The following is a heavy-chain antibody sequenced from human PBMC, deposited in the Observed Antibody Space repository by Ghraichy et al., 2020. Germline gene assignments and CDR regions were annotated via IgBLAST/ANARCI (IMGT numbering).Heavy chain of an antibody. D-gene: IGHD3-16*01. V-gene: IGHV6-1*01. Sequence: SQTLSLTCVISGDSVSSDTATWNWIRQSPSRGLEWLGRTYYRSKWYYDYGTSVKSRASISPDTSKNQFSLQLNFVTPEDTAVYYCAKRGAWGTLDIWGQGRMVTVSP. CDR2: TYYRSKWYY. J-gene: IGHJ3*02. CDR3: AKRGAWGTLDI. CDR1: GDSVSSDTAT.